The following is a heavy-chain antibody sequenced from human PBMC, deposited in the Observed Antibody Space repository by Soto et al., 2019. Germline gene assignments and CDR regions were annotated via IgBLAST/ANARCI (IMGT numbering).Heavy chain of an antibody. CDR1: GFTFSSYS. J-gene: IGHJ5*02. CDR2: ISSSSSTI. CDR3: ARVRDYDFWSGYYQYNWFDP. Sequence: GGSLRLSCAASGFTFSSYSMNWVRQAPGKGLEWVSYISSSSSTIYYADSVKGRFTISRDNAKNSLYLQMNSLRAEDTAVYYCARVRDYDFWSGYYQYNWFDPWGQGTLVTVSS. D-gene: IGHD3-3*01. V-gene: IGHV3-48*01.